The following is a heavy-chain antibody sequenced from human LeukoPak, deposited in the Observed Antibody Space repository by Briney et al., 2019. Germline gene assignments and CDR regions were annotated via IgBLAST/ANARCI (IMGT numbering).Heavy chain of an antibody. J-gene: IGHJ6*03. CDR2: IYHSGST. V-gene: IGHV4-38-2*02. CDR1: GYSISSGYY. CDR3: ARVPRSYYYYYMDV. Sequence: SETLSLTCTVSGYSISSGYYWGWIRQPPGKGLEWIGSIYHSGSTYYNPSLKSRVTISADTSKNQFSLKLSSVTAADTAVYYCARVPRSYYYYYMDVWGKGTTVTVSS.